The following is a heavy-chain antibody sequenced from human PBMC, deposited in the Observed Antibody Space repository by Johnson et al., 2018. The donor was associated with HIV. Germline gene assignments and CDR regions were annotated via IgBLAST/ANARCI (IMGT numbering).Heavy chain of an antibody. CDR3: AKDLDGYNSLDALYI. CDR1: RFTFSNYG. J-gene: IGHJ3*02. D-gene: IGHD5-24*01. V-gene: IGHV3-23*04. CDR2: ISPSSVRT. Sequence: VQLVESGGGVVQPGRSLRLSCATSRFTFSNYGMSWVRQTPGRGPEWVSTISPSSVRTYHADSVKGRFTIFRDNSKNTLYLQINSLRAEDTAVYYCAKDLDGYNSLDALYIWGHGTVVPVSS.